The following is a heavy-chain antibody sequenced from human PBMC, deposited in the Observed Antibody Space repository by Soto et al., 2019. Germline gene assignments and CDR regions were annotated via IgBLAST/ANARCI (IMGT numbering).Heavy chain of an antibody. D-gene: IGHD1-26*01. V-gene: IGHV3-23*01. CDR3: AKDRGSYGERWVDAFDI. CDR2: ISGSGGST. Sequence: GGSLRLSCAASGFTFSSYAMSWVRRAPGKGLEWVSAISGSGGSTYYADSVKGRFTISRDNSKNTLYLQMNSLRAEDTAVYYCAKDRGSYGERWVDAFDIWGQGTMVTVSS. J-gene: IGHJ3*02. CDR1: GFTFSSYA.